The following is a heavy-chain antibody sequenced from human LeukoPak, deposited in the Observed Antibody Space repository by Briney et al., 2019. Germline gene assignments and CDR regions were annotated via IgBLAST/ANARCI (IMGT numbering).Heavy chain of an antibody. CDR2: INPNSGGT. CDR1: GYTFTGYY. V-gene: IGHV1-2*02. D-gene: IGHD4-11*01. Sequence: ASVNVSCKASGYTFTGYYIHWVRQAPGQGLEWMGWINPNSGGTNYAQKFQGRVTTTRDTSISTAYMELSRLTSDDTAVYYCARDAIVRDYSNSDYWGQGTLVTVSS. CDR3: ARDAIVRDYSNSDY. J-gene: IGHJ4*02.